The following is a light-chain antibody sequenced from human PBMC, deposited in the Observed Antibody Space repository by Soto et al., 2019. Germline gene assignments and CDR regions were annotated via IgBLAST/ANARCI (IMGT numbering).Light chain of an antibody. J-gene: IGKJ3*01. CDR3: QQRRNWPFN. V-gene: IGKV3-11*01. CDR2: DSS. CDR1: QSVSSY. Sequence: EIVLTQSPATLSLSPGERATLSCRASQSVSSYLAWYQQKPGQAPRLVIYDSSKRATGIPASFSGSGSGTDFTLTISSLEPEAFAVYYCQQRRNWPFNFGPWTKVDL.